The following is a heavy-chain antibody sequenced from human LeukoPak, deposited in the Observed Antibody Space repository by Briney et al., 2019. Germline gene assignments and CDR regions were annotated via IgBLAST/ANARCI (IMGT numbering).Heavy chain of an antibody. CDR3: ARDGDIAVATAPYYFDY. CDR1: GFTFSYYE. J-gene: IGHJ4*02. Sequence: QSGGSLRLSCAASGFTFSYYEMIWVRQAPGKGLEWVSYITGGSTTKNYADSVKGRFTISRDNAKNSLYLQMNSLRAEDTAIYYCARDGDIAVATAPYYFDYWGQGILVTVSS. D-gene: IGHD6-19*01. CDR2: ITGGSTTK. V-gene: IGHV3-48*03.